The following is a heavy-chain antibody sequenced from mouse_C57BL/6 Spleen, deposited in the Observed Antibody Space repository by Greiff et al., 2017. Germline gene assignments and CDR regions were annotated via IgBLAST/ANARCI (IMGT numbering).Heavy chain of an antibody. CDR2: LSGGGGNT. V-gene: IGHV5-9*01. D-gene: IGHD3-2*02. J-gene: IGHJ4*01. CDR1: GFTFSSYT. CDR3: ARWDSSGYKGARDY. Sequence: EVQLVESGGGLVKPGGSLKLSCAASGFTFSSYTMSWVRQTPEKRLEWVATLSGGGGNTYSPDSVKGRFTISSDNAKNTLYLQMSSLMSEDTALYYCARWDSSGYKGARDYWGQGTSVTVSS.